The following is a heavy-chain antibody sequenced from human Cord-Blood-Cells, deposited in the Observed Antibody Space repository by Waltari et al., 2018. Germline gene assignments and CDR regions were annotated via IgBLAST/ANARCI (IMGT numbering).Heavy chain of an antibody. V-gene: IGHV1-69*01. CDR2: IIPIFGTA. D-gene: IGHD3-10*01. CDR3: ARGGSGSYYNYYYGMDV. J-gene: IGHJ6*02. Sequence: QVQLVQSGAEVKKPGSSVKVSCKASGGTFSSYAISWVRQAPGQGLEWMGGIIPIFGTANYAQKCQGRVTITADESTSTAYMELSSLRSEDTAVYYCARGGSGSYYNYYYGMDVWGQGTTVTVSS. CDR1: GGTFSSYA.